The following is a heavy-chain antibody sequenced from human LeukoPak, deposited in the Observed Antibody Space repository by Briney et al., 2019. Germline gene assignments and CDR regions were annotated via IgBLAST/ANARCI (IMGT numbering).Heavy chain of an antibody. CDR2: IYYSGST. D-gene: IGHD6-19*01. Sequence: PSETLSLTCTVSGGSISSSSYYWGWIRQPPGKGLEWTGSIYYSGSTYHNPSLKSRVTISVDTSKNQFSLKLSSVTAADTAVYYCARRTIAVAEDYWGQGTLVTVYS. CDR1: GGSISSSSYY. J-gene: IGHJ4*02. V-gene: IGHV4-39*01. CDR3: ARRTIAVAEDY.